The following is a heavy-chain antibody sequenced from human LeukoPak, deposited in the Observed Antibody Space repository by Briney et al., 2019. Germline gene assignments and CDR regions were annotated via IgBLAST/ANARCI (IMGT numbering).Heavy chain of an antibody. D-gene: IGHD3-10*01. J-gene: IGHJ4*02. V-gene: IGHV4-61*01. Sequence: SETLSLTCTVSGGSVSSGSYYWSWIRQPPGKGLEWIGYIYYSGNTYFNPSLKSRVTISVDTSENQFSLKLTSVTAADTAVYYCARGLYSGTYRLDYWGQGTLVTVSS. CDR2: IYYSGNT. CDR3: ARGLYSGTYRLDY. CDR1: GGSVSSGSYY.